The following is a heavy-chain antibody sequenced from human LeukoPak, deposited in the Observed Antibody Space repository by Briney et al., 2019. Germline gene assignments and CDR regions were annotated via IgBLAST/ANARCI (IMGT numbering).Heavy chain of an antibody. D-gene: IGHD2-15*01. Sequence: PSETLSLTCTVSGGSISSYYWSWIRQPPGKGPEWIGYIYYSGSTNYNPSLKSRVTISVDTSKNQFSLKLSSVTAADTAVYYCARGGYCSGGSCYSGYYYMDVWGKGTTVTISS. CDR3: ARGGYCSGGSCYSGYYYMDV. CDR2: IYYSGST. CDR1: GGSISSYY. V-gene: IGHV4-59*01. J-gene: IGHJ6*03.